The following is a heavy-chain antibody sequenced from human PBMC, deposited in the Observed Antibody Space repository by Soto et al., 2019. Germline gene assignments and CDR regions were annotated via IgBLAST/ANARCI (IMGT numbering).Heavy chain of an antibody. Sequence: QVQLVQSGAEVKKPGSSVTVSCKASGGTFSSYTISWVRQAPGQGLEWMGGIIPIFGTANYSQKFQGRVTXTPXXSXRTAYMELSSLRSEDTAVYYCARGNHRWLQLWYFDLWGRGTLVTVSS. J-gene: IGHJ2*01. CDR3: ARGNHRWLQLWYFDL. CDR2: IIPIFGTA. CDR1: GGTFSSYT. D-gene: IGHD5-12*01. V-gene: IGHV1-69*05.